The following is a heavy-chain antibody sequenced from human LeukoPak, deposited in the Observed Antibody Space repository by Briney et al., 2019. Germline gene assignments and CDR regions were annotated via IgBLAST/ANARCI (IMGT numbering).Heavy chain of an antibody. D-gene: IGHD2-15*01. CDR3: ARDTICSGGSCYSDY. CDR2: IYHSGCT. J-gene: IGHJ4*02. V-gene: IGHV4-38-2*02. CDR1: GDSISSGYY. Sequence: SETLSLTCTVSGDSISSGYYWGWIRQPPGKGLEWIGSIYHSGCTYNNPSLKSRVTISVDTSKNQFSLKLSSVTAADTAVYYCARDTICSGGSCYSDYWGQGTLVTVSS.